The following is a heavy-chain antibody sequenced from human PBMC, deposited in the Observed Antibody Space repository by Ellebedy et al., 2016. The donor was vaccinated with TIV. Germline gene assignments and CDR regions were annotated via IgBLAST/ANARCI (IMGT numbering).Heavy chain of an antibody. CDR1: GFTVSSNY. CDR3: AREGVTMVRGVRYGMDV. Sequence: PGGSLRLSCAASGFTVSSNYMSWVRQAPGKGLEWVSVIYSGGSTYYADSVKGRFTISRDNSKNTLYLQMNSLRAEDTAVYYCAREGVTMVRGVRYGMDVWGQGTTVTVSS. V-gene: IGHV3-66*01. CDR2: IYSGGST. J-gene: IGHJ6*02. D-gene: IGHD3-10*01.